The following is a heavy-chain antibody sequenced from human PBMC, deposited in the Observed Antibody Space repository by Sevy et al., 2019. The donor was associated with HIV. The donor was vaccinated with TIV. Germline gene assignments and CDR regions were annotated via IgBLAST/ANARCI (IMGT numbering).Heavy chain of an antibody. CDR2: IIPILGIA. CDR1: GGTFSSYA. J-gene: IGHJ6*03. Sequence: ASVKVSCKASGGTFSSYAISWVRQAPGQGLEWMGGIIPILGIANYAQKFQGRVTITADKSTSTAYMELSSLRSEDTAVYYCARGNYYGSGSPYYYYYYYMDVWGKGTTVTVSS. CDR3: ARGNYYGSGSPYYYYYYYMDV. D-gene: IGHD3-10*01. V-gene: IGHV1-69*10.